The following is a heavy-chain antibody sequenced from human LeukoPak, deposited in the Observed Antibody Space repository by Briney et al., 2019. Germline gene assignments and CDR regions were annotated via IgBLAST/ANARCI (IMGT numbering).Heavy chain of an antibody. J-gene: IGHJ4*02. D-gene: IGHD6-19*01. CDR3: ARENSSGWIDY. Sequence: SETLSLTCTVSGGPISSYYWSWIRQPPGKGLEWIGYIYYSGSTNYNPSLKSRVTISVDTSKNQFSLKLSSVTAADTAVYYCARENSSGWIDYWGQGTLVTVSS. CDR2: IYYSGST. CDR1: GGPISSYY. V-gene: IGHV4-59*01.